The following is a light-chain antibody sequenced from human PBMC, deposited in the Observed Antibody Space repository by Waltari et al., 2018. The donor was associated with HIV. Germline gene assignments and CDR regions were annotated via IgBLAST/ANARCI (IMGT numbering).Light chain of an antibody. J-gene: IGKJ2*01. CDR3: QQYNNWPPNT. CDR2: GAS. V-gene: IGKV3-15*01. Sequence: VMTQSPATLSVSPGERVTLSCRASQTVSTKLAWYQQKPGQAPRLLIYGASTRAPGLPARFSGSGSGTEFTLTISNLQSEDSAVYYCQQYNNWPPNTFGQGTKLGIK. CDR1: QTVSTK.